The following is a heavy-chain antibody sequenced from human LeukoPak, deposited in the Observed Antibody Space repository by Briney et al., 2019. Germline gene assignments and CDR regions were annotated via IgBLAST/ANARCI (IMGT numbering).Heavy chain of an antibody. J-gene: IGHJ4*02. D-gene: IGHD5-18*01. CDR3: ARDGIVETAMVMDY. CDR1: GGTFSSYA. CDR2: IIPILGVA. Sequence: ASVKVSCKTSGGTFSSYAISWVRQAPGQGLEWMGRIIPILGVANYAQKFQGRVTISADKSTSTAYMELSSLRSEDTAVYYCARDGIVETAMVMDYWGQGTLVTVSS. V-gene: IGHV1-69*04.